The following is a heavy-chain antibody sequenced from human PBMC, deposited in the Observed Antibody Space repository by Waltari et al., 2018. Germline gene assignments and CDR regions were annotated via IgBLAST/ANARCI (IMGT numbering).Heavy chain of an antibody. V-gene: IGHV2-26*01. CDR3: ARMSCSTTSCYTSYGFDP. J-gene: IGHJ5*02. CDR1: GFSLSNTRMG. Sequence: QVTLKESGPVLVKPTETLTLTCTVSGFSLSNTRMGVSWIRQPPGKALGWLAHIFSNDEKAYSTSLESRLTISKDTSKSQVVLTMTNVDPVDTATYYCARMSCSTTSCYTSYGFDPWGQGTLVTVS. CDR2: IFSNDEK. D-gene: IGHD2-2*02.